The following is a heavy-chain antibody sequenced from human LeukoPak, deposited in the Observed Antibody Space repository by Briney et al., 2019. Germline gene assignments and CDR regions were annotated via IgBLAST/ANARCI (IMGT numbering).Heavy chain of an antibody. Sequence: GGSLRLSCAASGFTFDDYAMHWVRQAPGKGLEWVSGISWNSGSIGYADSVTGRFTISRDNAKNSLYLQMNRLRAEDTALYYCAKDMRYDSSGYSFDYWGQGTLVTVSS. CDR3: AKDMRYDSSGYSFDY. V-gene: IGHV3-9*01. CDR2: ISWNSGSI. J-gene: IGHJ4*02. D-gene: IGHD3-22*01. CDR1: GFTFDDYA.